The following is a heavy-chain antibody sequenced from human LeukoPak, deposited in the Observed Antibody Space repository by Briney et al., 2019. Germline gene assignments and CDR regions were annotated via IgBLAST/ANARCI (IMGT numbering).Heavy chain of an antibody. V-gene: IGHV1-3*03. J-gene: IGHJ4*02. D-gene: IGHD6-19*01. Sequence: ASVKVSCKASGYTFTSYAMHWVRQAPGQRLEWMGWINAGNGNTKYSQEFQGRVTITRDTSASTAYMELSSLRSEDMAVYYCARETYSSGWYGNFDYWGQGTLVTVSS. CDR2: INAGNGNT. CDR3: ARETYSSGWYGNFDY. CDR1: GYTFTSYA.